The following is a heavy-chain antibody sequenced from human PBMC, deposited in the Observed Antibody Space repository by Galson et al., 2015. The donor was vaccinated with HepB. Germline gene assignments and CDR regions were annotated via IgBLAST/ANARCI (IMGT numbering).Heavy chain of an antibody. J-gene: IGHJ4*02. CDR2: IDPTDSYT. CDR1: GVTFSNFA. V-gene: IGHV5-10-1*01. CDR3: ARLQSSIAVAGDH. Sequence: KVSCKASGVTFSNFAISWVRQMPGKGLEWMGRIDPTDSYTNYRPSFQGHVTISVDKSTSTAFLHWSSLQASDTAVYYCARLQSSIAVAGDHWGQGTLVTVSS. D-gene: IGHD6-19*01.